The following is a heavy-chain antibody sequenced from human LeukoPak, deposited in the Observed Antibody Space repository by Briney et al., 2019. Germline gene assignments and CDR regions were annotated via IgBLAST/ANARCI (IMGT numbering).Heavy chain of an antibody. CDR3: ARGPPRAAAGRFDY. D-gene: IGHD6-13*01. CDR2: IIPIFGTA. Sequence: SVKVSCKASRGTFSSYAISWVRQAPGQGLEWMGGIIPIFGTANYAQKFQGRVTITADESTSTAYMELSSLRSEDTAVYYCARGPPRAAAGRFDYWGQGTLVTVSS. CDR1: RGTFSSYA. J-gene: IGHJ4*02. V-gene: IGHV1-69*13.